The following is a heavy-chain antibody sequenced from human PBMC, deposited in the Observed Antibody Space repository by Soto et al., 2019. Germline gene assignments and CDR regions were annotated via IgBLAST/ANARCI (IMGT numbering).Heavy chain of an antibody. D-gene: IGHD5-18*01. V-gene: IGHV4-34*01. Sequence: SETLSLTCAVYGGSFSGYYWSWIRPPPGKGLEWIGEINHSGSTNYNPSLKSRVTISVDTSKNQLSLKLSSVTAADTAVYYCATSLYSYGPRFAYWGQGTPVTVSS. CDR2: INHSGST. CDR1: GGSFSGYY. CDR3: ATSLYSYGPRFAY. J-gene: IGHJ4*02.